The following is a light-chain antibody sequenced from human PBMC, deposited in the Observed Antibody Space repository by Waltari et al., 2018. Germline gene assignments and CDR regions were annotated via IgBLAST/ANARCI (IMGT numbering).Light chain of an antibody. CDR1: NSLVGSYNL. CDR3: CSNVGSDVF. V-gene: IGLV2-23*01. Sequence: QSALTQPASVSGSPGQSITISCTGMNSLVGSYNLVSWYQKHPGKAPKLIIYEANRRPSGVSNRFSGSKSGNTASLTVSGLQADDEADYFCCSNVGSDVFLGGGTKLTVL. CDR2: EAN. J-gene: IGLJ2*01.